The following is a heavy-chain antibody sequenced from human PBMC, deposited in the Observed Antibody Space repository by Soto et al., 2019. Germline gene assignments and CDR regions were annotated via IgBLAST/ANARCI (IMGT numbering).Heavy chain of an antibody. CDR1: GGSISCYY. CDR2: IYYSGST. V-gene: IGHV4-59*08. D-gene: IGHD6-13*01. J-gene: IGHJ5*02. Sequence: QVQLQESGPGLVKPSETLSLTCTVSGGSISCYYWSWIRQPPGKGLEWIGYIYYSGSTNYNPSLKSRVTISVDTSKNQFSLKLSSVTAADTAVYYCARHVLAAGLHWFDPWGQGTLVTVSS. CDR3: ARHVLAAGLHWFDP.